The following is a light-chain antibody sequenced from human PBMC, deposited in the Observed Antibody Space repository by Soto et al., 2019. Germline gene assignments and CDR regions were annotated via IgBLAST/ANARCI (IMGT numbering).Light chain of an antibody. V-gene: IGKV3-20*01. CDR3: QQYGSTPPWT. Sequence: EIVLTQSPCTLSLSPGERATLSCRASQSVSSSYLAWYQQKPGQAPRLLIYGASSRATGIPDRCSGSGSGTGFTLTISRREPEDFAVYYCQQYGSTPPWTFGQGTKVDI. CDR1: QSVSSSY. CDR2: GAS. J-gene: IGKJ1*01.